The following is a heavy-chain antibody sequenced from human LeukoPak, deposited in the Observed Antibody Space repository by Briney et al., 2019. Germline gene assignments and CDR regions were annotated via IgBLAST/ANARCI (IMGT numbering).Heavy chain of an antibody. CDR2: IYHSGST. J-gene: IGHJ4*02. V-gene: IGHV4-30-2*01. CDR3: AKDLRMGGSYAIDY. CDR1: GGSISSGGYS. Sequence: SETLSLTCAVSGGSISSGGYSWSWIRQPPGKGLEWIGYIYHSGSTYYSPSLKSRVTISVDRSKNQFSLKLSSVTAADTAVYYCAKDLRMGGSYAIDYWGQGTLVTVSS. D-gene: IGHD1-26*01.